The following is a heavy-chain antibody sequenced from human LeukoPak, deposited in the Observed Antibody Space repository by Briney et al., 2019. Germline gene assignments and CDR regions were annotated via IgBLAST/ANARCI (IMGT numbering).Heavy chain of an antibody. D-gene: IGHD1-26*01. CDR3: ARDNGVVGTIDY. CDR2: IKQDGSEK. V-gene: IGHV3-7*01. Sequence: GGSLRLSCVFSGFTFSNYWMSWVRQAPGKGLEWVANIKQDGSEKYYVDSVKGRFTISRDNAKNSLYLQMNSLRAEDTAVYYCARDNGVVGTIDYWGQGTLVTVSS. CDR1: GFTFSNYW. J-gene: IGHJ4*02.